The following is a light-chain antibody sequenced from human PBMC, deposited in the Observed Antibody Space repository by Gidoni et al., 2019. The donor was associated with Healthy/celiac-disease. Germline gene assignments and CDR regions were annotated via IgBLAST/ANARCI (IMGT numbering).Light chain of an antibody. V-gene: IGKV4-1*01. CDR1: QSVLYSSNNKNY. Sequence: DIVITQSPDSLALSLGERATINCKSSQSVLYSSNNKNYLAWYQQKPGQPPKLIIYWASTRESGVPDRFSGSGSGTDFTLTISSLKAEDVAVYYCQQYYSTPLTFGGGTKVEIK. CDR3: QQYYSTPLT. CDR2: WAS. J-gene: IGKJ4*01.